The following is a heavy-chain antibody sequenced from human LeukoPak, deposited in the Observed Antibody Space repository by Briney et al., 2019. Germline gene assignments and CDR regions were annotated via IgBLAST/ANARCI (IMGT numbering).Heavy chain of an antibody. CDR1: GFTFSRHA. V-gene: IGHV3-23*01. CDR3: ARDEYYDTSGYYGYYFDF. CDR2: ISGGADST. Sequence: GGSLRLSCVMSGFTFSRHAMNWVRQAPGKGLEWVSAISGGADSTFYSDSVQGRFTISRDNYENTLYLQMNSLRAEGTAVYYCARDEYYDTSGYYGYYFDFWGHGTLVTVSS. D-gene: IGHD3-22*01. J-gene: IGHJ4*01.